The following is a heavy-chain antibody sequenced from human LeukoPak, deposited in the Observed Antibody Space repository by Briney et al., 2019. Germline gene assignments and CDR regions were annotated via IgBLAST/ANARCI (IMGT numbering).Heavy chain of an antibody. D-gene: IGHD6-13*01. Sequence: ASVKVSCKASGYTFTSYAMHWERQAPGQRLEWMGWINAGNGNTKYSQKFQGRVTITRDTSASTAYMELSSLRSEDTAVYYCARDESSSWYAYFQHWGQGTLVTVSS. J-gene: IGHJ1*01. CDR1: GYTFTSYA. V-gene: IGHV1-3*01. CDR2: INAGNGNT. CDR3: ARDESSSWYAYFQH.